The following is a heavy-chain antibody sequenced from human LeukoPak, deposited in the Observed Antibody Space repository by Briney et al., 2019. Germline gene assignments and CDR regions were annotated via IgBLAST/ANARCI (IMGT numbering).Heavy chain of an antibody. CDR1: GYSISSGFY. V-gene: IGHV4-38-2*02. Sequence: SETLSLTCTVSGYSISSGFYWGWIRQPPGKGLEWIGSIYHSGSTHYNSSLKSRVTISVDTSKNQLSLKLSSVTAADTAVYYCARGVGLTQGGSFDYWGQGTLVTVSS. J-gene: IGHJ4*02. D-gene: IGHD1-26*01. CDR3: ARGVGLTQGGSFDY. CDR2: IYHSGST.